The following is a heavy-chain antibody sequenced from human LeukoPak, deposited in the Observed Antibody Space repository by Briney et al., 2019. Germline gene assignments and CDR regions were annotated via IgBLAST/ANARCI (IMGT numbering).Heavy chain of an antibody. CDR3: ARATTYDILTGYSDY. CDR2: IKPDGSEK. D-gene: IGHD3-9*01. Sequence: PGGSLRLSCAASGLIFSKYWMTWVRQAPGKGLEWVASIKPDGSEKYYLDSVKGRFTISRDNAKNSLYLQMNSLRVEDTAIYYCARATTYDILTGYSDYWGQGTLVTVSS. CDR1: GLIFSKYW. J-gene: IGHJ4*02. V-gene: IGHV3-7*01.